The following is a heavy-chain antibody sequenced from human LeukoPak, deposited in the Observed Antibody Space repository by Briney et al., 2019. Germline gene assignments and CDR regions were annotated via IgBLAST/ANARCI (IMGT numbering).Heavy chain of an antibody. CDR1: GGTFSSYA. J-gene: IGHJ4*02. CDR3: ARAVGSPAAAHFDY. D-gene: IGHD6-13*01. V-gene: IGHV1-69*13. CDR2: IIPIFGTA. Sequence: GASVKVSCKASGGTFSSYAISWVRQAPGQGLEWMGGIIPIFGTANYAQKFQGRVTITADESTSTAYMELSSLRSEDTAVYYCARAVGSPAAAHFDYWGQGTLVTVSS.